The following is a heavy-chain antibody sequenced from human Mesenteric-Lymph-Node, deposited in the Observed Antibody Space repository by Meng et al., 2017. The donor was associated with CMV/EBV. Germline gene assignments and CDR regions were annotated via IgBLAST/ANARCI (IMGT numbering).Heavy chain of an antibody. D-gene: IGHD4-17*01. CDR2: INPDSGAT. V-gene: IGHV1-2*02. Sequence: ASVKVSCKASGYSLTGYFFHWVRQAPGQGLEWMGWINPDSGATLYAQRFQGRVTLTWDTSTTTVSLELTSLRSEDTAVYYCARDTPGDDKWDWGQGTLVTVSS. J-gene: IGHJ1*01. CDR1: GYSLTGYF. CDR3: ARDTPGDDKWD.